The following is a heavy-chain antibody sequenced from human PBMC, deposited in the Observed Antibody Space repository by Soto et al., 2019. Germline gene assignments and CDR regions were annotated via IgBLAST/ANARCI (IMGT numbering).Heavy chain of an antibody. Sequence: EASVKVSCKASGGTFSSYAISWVRQAPGQGLEWMGGIIPIFGTPNYAQKFQGRVTMTRDTSTSTVYMELSSLRSEDTAVYYCAREPLSSVGTAMAIYYYYGMDVWGQGTTVTAP. V-gene: IGHV1-69*05. CDR2: IIPIFGTP. CDR1: GGTFSSYA. J-gene: IGHJ6*02. D-gene: IGHD5-18*01. CDR3: AREPLSSVGTAMAIYYYYGMDV.